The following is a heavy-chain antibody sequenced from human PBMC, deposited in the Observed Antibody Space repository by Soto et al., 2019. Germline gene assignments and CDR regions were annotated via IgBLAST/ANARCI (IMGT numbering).Heavy chain of an antibody. CDR1: GYTFTSYG. CDR2: ISAYNGNT. D-gene: IGHD3-3*01. Sequence: GASVKVSCKASGYTFTSYGISWVRQAPGQGLEWMGWISAYNGNTNCAQKLQGRVTMTTDTSTSTAYMELRSLRSDDTAVYYCARVITIFGVVIIRWFDPWGQGTLVTVSS. V-gene: IGHV1-18*01. J-gene: IGHJ5*02. CDR3: ARVITIFGVVIIRWFDP.